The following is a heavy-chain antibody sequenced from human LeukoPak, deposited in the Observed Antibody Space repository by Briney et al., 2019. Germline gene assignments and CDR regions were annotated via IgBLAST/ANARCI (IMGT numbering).Heavy chain of an antibody. V-gene: IGHV4-4*07. CDR2: IYTSGST. J-gene: IGHJ4*02. Sequence: SETLSLTCTVCGGSISSYYWSWIRQPAGKGLEWIGRIYTSGSTNYNPSLKSRVIMSMDTSKNHFSLKLSSVTAADTAVYYCARSTTGWTNLDYWGQGTLVTVSS. CDR1: GGSISSYY. D-gene: IGHD1-1*01. CDR3: ARSTTGWTNLDY.